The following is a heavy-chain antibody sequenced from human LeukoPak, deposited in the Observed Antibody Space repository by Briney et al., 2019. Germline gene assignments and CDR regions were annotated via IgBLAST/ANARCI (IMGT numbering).Heavy chain of an antibody. Sequence: SETLSLTCAVSGGSISSSGYFWSWIRQPPGKGLEWIGYIYHSGSAYYNPSLKSRVTMSVDRSKNQFSLNLSSVTAADTAVYYCARSTPVTYYFDYWGQGTLVTVSP. CDR3: ARSTPVTYYFDY. J-gene: IGHJ4*02. D-gene: IGHD4-17*01. V-gene: IGHV4-30-2*01. CDR2: IYHSGSA. CDR1: GGSISSSGYF.